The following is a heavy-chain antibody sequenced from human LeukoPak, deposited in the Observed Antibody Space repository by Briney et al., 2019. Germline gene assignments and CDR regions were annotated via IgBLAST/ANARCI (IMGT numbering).Heavy chain of an antibody. CDR1: GFTFSSYS. Sequence: GRSLRLSCAASGFTFSSYSMNWVRQAPGKGLEWVSSISSSSSYIYYADSVKGRFTISRDNTKNSLYLQMNSLRAEDTAVYYCAGAGSCSGGSCYPHSSGWYDWGQGTLVTVS. V-gene: IGHV3-21*01. J-gene: IGHJ4*02. D-gene: IGHD2-15*01. CDR2: ISSSSSYI. CDR3: AGAGSCSGGSCYPHSSGWYD.